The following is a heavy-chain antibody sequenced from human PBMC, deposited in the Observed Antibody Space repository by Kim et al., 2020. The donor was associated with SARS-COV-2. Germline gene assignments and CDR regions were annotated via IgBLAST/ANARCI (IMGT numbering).Heavy chain of an antibody. CDR1: GGSISSYY. CDR2: IYYSGST. CDR3: ARDGGAFDI. V-gene: IGHV4-59*01. Sequence: SESLSLTCTVSGGSISSYYWSWIRQPPGKGLEWIGYIYYSGSTNYNPSLKSRVTISVDTSKNQFSLKLSSVTAADTAVYYCARDGGAFDIWGQGTMVTVSS. J-gene: IGHJ3*02.